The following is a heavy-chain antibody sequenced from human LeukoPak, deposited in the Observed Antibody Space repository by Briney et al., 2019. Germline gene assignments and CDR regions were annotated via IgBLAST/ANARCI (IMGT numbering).Heavy chain of an antibody. CDR2: IYTSGST. V-gene: IGHV4-61*02. CDR1: GGSISSGSYY. J-gene: IGHJ4*02. CDR3: AVAYCGGDCYSIVY. Sequence: SETLSLTCTVSGGSISSGSYYWSWIRQPAGKGLEWIGRIYTSGSTNYNPSLKSRVTISVDTSKNQFSLKLSSVTAADTAVYYCAVAYCGGDCYSIVYWGQGTLVTVSS. D-gene: IGHD2-21*02.